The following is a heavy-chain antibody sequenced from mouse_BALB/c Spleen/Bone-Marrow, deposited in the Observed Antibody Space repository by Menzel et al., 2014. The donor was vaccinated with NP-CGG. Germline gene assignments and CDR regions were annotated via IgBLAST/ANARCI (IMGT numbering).Heavy chain of an antibody. CDR3: AREVRAPWYAMDY. D-gene: IGHD3-1*01. Sequence: QVQLKESGPEVVRPGASVKISCKGSGYTFTDYAMHWVKQSHAKSLEWIGVISTYNGNTNYNQKFKGKATMTVDKSSSTAYMELARLTSEDSAIYYGAREVRAPWYAMDYWGQGTSVTVSS. J-gene: IGHJ4*01. V-gene: IGHV1-67*01. CDR1: GYTFTDYA. CDR2: ISTYNGNT.